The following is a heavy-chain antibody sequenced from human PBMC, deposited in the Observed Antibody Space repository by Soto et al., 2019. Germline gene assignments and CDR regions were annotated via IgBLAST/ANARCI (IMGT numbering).Heavy chain of an antibody. D-gene: IGHD3-9*01. Sequence: QVQLQESGPGLVKPSQTLSLTCTVSGGSISSGGYYWRWIRQHPGKGLEWIGYIYYSGSTYYNPSLKGRVTISVDTSKNQFSLKLSSVTAADTAVYYCAREGGGDWYYGMDVWGQGTTVTVS. J-gene: IGHJ6*02. V-gene: IGHV4-31*03. CDR1: GGSISSGGYY. CDR2: IYYSGST. CDR3: AREGGGDWYYGMDV.